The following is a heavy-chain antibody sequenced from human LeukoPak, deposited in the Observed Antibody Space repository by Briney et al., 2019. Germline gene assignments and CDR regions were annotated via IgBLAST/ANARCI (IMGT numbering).Heavy chain of an antibody. CDR3: ATGRDGYNSPFDY. D-gene: IGHD5-24*01. Sequence: ASVKVSCKVSGYTFTDYYMHWVQRAPGKGLEWMGPVDPEDGETIYAEKFQGRVTITADTSTDTAYMELSSLRSEDTAVYYCATGRDGYNSPFDYWGQGTLVTVSS. V-gene: IGHV1-69-2*01. CDR1: GYTFTDYY. J-gene: IGHJ4*02. CDR2: VDPEDGET.